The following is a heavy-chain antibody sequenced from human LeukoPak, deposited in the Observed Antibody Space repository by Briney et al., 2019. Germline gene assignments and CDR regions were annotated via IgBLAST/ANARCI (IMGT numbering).Heavy chain of an antibody. D-gene: IGHD6-13*01. V-gene: IGHV4-39*01. CDR1: GGSISSSSHY. J-gene: IGHJ5*02. CDR3: ARRFGSSWSPNWFGP. CDR2: IYYSGST. Sequence: SETLSLTCAVSGGSISSSSHYWGWIRQPPGKGLEWIGTIYYSGSTYYNPSLKSRVTISVDSSTNRFSLNLSSVTAADTAVYYCARRFGSSWSPNWFGPWGQGTLVTVSS.